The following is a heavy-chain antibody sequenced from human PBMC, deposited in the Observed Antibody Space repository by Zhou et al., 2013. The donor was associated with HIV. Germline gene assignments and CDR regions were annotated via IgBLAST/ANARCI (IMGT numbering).Heavy chain of an antibody. V-gene: IGHV1-69*15. CDR2: IIPMFGTV. CDR3: ITYVSTEYSSSLRTVRPRYYYH. D-gene: IGHD3-10*01. J-gene: IGHJ6*01. Sequence: QVHLVQSGAEVKKPGSSMKVSCEISGGTFNNFAINWVRQAPGQGLEWMGRIIPMFGTVNYTQKFQGRVTITADESTKTAYTELSDVLETLGRRPAYITYVSTEYSSSLRTVRPRYYYH. CDR1: GGTFNNFA.